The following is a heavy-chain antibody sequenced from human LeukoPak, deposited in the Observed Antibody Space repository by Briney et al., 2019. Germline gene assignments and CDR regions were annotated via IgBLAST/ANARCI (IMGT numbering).Heavy chain of an antibody. D-gene: IGHD6-19*01. CDR3: ARGPQWLVQNQPGADY. CDR2: IDPTSGGT. Sequence: ASVKVSCKASGYTFTSYDINWVRQAPGQGLEWMGRIDPTSGGTDYAQKFHGRLTMTRDTSIVTAYMELTRLRSDDTAFYYCARGPQWLVQNQPGADYWGQGTLVTVSS. CDR1: GYTFTSYD. V-gene: IGHV1-2*06. J-gene: IGHJ4*02.